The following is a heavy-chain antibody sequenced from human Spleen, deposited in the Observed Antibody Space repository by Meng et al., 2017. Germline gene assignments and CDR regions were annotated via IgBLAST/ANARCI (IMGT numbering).Heavy chain of an antibody. V-gene: IGHV3-15*01. Sequence: GESLKISCAASGFYFSNAWMSWVRQAPGKGLEWVGRIKSNTDGGTAEYAAPVQGRFIISRDDSKNRLYLQMYSLNTEDTAVYYCTTAAEDWGQGTRVTVSS. CDR2: IKSNTDGGTA. J-gene: IGHJ4*02. CDR3: TTAAED. CDR1: GFYFSNAW.